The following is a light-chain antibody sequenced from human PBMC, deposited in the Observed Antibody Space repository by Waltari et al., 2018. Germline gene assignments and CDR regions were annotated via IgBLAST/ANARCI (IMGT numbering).Light chain of an antibody. J-gene: IGKJ2*02. Sequence: DIQMTQSPSSLSASVGDRVTITCQASQHIYNYLNWYQQKPGKAPQLLIYAASNLQTGVPSRFSGGGSRTDFPFVISNLQPEDIATYYCQQYEGLPRTFGQGTKLEMK. V-gene: IGKV1-33*01. CDR2: AAS. CDR1: QHIYNY. CDR3: QQYEGLPRT.